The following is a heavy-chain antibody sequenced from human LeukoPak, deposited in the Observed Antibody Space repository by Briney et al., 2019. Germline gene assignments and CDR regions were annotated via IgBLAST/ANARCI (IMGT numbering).Heavy chain of an antibody. CDR2: IYYSGST. CDR1: GGSISSGDYY. D-gene: IGHD3-22*01. V-gene: IGHV4-31*11. J-gene: IGHJ4*02. CDR3: ARRDSSGYQFDY. Sequence: SETLSLTCAVSGGSISSGDYYWSWIRQHPGEGLEWIGYIYYSGSTYYNPSLKSRLTISVDTSKNQFSLKLSSVTAADTAVYYCARRDSSGYQFDYWGQGTLVTVSS.